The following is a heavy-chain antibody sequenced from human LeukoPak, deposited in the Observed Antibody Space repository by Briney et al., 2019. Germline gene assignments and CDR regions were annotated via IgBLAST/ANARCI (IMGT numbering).Heavy chain of an antibody. D-gene: IGHD3-22*01. CDR1: GYTFTDYT. J-gene: IGHJ4*02. CDR3: ANPRYDSSGYYYVD. CDR2: INGGSGNT. V-gene: IGHV1-3*01. Sequence: AXVKVSCKASGYTFTDYTMHWLRQAPGQRLDWMGWINGGSGNTKYSPEFQGRVTITRDTSASTAYMELSSLRSEDTAVYYCANPRYDSSGYYYVDWGQGALVTVFS.